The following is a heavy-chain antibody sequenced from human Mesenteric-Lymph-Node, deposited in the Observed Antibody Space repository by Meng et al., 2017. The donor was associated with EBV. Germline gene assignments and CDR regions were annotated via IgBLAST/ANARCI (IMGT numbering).Heavy chain of an antibody. CDR1: GFTFRDYY. Sequence: QVQLVWAGGGLVKPGGSLRLSCVASGFTFRDYYMSWIRQAPGKGLEWISYISGSGSSIVYADSVRGRFTIPRDNSKNTLYLQMNSLRAEDTAVYYCAKVPESRRLWFSFWGQGTLVTVSS. J-gene: IGHJ4*02. CDR2: ISGSGSSI. V-gene: IGHV3-11*01. CDR3: AKVPESRRLWFSF. D-gene: IGHD3-10*01.